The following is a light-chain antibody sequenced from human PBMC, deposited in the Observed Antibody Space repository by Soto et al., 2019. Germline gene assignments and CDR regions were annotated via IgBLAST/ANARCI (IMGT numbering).Light chain of an antibody. CDR3: QQYYSIPKT. Sequence: DIVMTQSPDSLAVSLGERATINCKSSQSVLYDSNNKNYLAWYQQKPGQPPKLLIYWASTRESGVPDRFSGTGSGTDFTLTISSLQADDVAVYYCQQYYSIPKTFGQGTKVDI. CDR2: WAS. V-gene: IGKV4-1*01. CDR1: QSVLYDSNNKNY. J-gene: IGKJ1*01.